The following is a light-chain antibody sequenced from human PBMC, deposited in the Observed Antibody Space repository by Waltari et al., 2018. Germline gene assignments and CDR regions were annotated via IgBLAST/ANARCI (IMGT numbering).Light chain of an antibody. V-gene: IGKV3-11*01. CDR3: QQRSNWPPVT. CDR1: QSVSSY. Sequence: EIVLTQSPATLSLSPGERATLSCRASQSVSSYLAWYQQKPGQAPRLLLYDASNRATCIPARFSGSGSGTDFSLTISSLEPEDFAVYYCQQRSNWPPVTFGQGTKVEIK. J-gene: IGKJ1*01. CDR2: DAS.